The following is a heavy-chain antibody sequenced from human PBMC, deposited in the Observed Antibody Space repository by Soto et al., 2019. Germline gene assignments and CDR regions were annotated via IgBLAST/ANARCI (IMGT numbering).Heavy chain of an antibody. CDR1: GGSISSSISY. CDR2: RYFSGST. CDR3: VFMQGY. V-gene: IGHV4-39*01. J-gene: IGHJ4*02. Sequence: PSETLSLTCTVSGGSISSSISYWGWIRQPPGKGLEWIGSRYFSGSTYYNPSLKSRVTISIDMSKNQFFLMLNSVTAADTAVYYCVFMQGYWGQGTLVIVCS.